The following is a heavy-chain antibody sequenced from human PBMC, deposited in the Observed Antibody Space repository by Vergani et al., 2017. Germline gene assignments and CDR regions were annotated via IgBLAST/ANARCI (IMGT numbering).Heavy chain of an antibody. J-gene: IGHJ5*02. CDR3: ARDALVVVDGTLAGGRGFDP. CDR1: GGTFSSYA. Sequence: QVQLVQSGAEVKKPGSSVKVSCKASGGTFSSYAISWVRQAPAQGLEWMGRIIPIFGTANYAQKFQGRVTITADESTSTAYMELSRLRSEDTAVYYCARDALVVVDGTLAGGRGFDPGGQGTLVTVSS. V-gene: IGHV1-69*13. D-gene: IGHD2-15*01. CDR2: IIPIFGTA.